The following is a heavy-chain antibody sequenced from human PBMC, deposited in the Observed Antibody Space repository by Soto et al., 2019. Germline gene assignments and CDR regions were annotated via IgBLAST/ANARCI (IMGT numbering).Heavy chain of an antibody. V-gene: IGHV3-21*01. CDR1: GFTFSTYT. J-gene: IGHJ6*02. Sequence: PVGSLRLSWAASGFTFSTYTLNWSRQPQGKGWGWASSISSSSSYIYYADSVKGRFTISRDNAKNSLYLQMNSLRAEDTAVYYCARDPRTTLAGARYYGSANYYYGMDVWGQGTTVTVSS. CDR2: ISSSSSYI. D-gene: IGHD3-10*01. CDR3: ARDPRTTLAGARYYGSANYYYGMDV.